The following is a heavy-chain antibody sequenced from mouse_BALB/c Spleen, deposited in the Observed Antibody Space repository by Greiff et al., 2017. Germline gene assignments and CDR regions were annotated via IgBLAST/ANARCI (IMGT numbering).Heavy chain of an antibody. Sequence: VQLQQSGAELMKPGASVKISCKATGYTFSSYWIEWVKQRPGHGLEWIGEILPGSGSTNYNEKFKGKATFTADTSSNTAYMQLSSLTSEDSAVYYCASGYPWFAYWGQGTLVTVSA. CDR1: GYTFSSYW. CDR3: ASGYPWFAY. J-gene: IGHJ3*01. CDR2: ILPGSGST. D-gene: IGHD2-14*01. V-gene: IGHV1-9*01.